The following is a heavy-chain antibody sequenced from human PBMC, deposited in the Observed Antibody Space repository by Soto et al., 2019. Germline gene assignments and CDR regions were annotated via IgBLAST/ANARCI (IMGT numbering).Heavy chain of an antibody. CDR3: AADSPGYSSSWYYYYGMDV. Sequence: ASVKVSCKASGFTFTSSAVQWVRQARGQRLEWIGWIVVGSGNTNYAQKFQERVTITRDMSTSTAYMELSSLRSEDTAVYYCAADSPGYSSSWYYYYGMDVWGQGTTVTVSS. CDR2: IVVGSGNT. CDR1: GFTFTSSA. D-gene: IGHD6-13*01. J-gene: IGHJ6*02. V-gene: IGHV1-58*01.